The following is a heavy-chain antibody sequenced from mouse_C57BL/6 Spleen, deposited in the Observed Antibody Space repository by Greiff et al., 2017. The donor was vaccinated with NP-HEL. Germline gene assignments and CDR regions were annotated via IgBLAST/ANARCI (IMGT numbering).Heavy chain of an antibody. Sequence: VQLQQSGAELVKPGASVKLSCKASGYTFTSYWMHWVKQRPGQGLEWIGMIHPNSGSTNYNEKFKSKATLTVDKSSSTAYLQLSSLTSEDSAVYYCARWGTTVAYDAMDYWGQGTSVTVSS. CDR1: GYTFTSYW. D-gene: IGHD1-1*01. J-gene: IGHJ4*01. CDR2: IHPNSGST. V-gene: IGHV1-64*01. CDR3: ARWGTTVAYDAMDY.